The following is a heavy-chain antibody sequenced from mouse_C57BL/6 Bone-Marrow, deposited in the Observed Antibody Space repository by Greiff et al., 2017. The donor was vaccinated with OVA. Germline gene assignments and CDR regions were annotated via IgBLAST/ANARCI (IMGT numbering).Heavy chain of an antibody. Sequence: DVKLQESGPGLVKPSQSLSLTCSVTGYSITSGYYWNWIRQFPGNKLEWMGYISYDGSNNYNPSLKNRISITRDTSKNQFFLKLNSVTTEDTATYYCARDWDGDDYWGQGTTLTVSS. CDR3: ARDWDGDDY. D-gene: IGHD4-1*01. CDR2: ISYDGSN. V-gene: IGHV3-6*01. CDR1: GYSITSGYY. J-gene: IGHJ2*01.